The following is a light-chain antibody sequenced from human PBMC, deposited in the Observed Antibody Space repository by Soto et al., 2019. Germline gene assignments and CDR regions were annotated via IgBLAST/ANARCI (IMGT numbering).Light chain of an antibody. Sequence: QSVLTQPPSVSGAPGQRVTISCTGSSSNIGAGYDVHWYQQLPGTAPKLLIQGNSNRPSGVPDRFSGSKSGTSASLAITGLQAEDEADYYCQPYDSSLSGWVFGGGTKVTVL. CDR2: GNS. V-gene: IGLV1-40*01. CDR3: QPYDSSLSGWV. CDR1: SSNIGAGYD. J-gene: IGLJ3*02.